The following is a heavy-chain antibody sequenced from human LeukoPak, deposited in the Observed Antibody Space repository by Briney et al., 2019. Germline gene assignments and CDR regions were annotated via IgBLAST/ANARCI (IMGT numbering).Heavy chain of an antibody. J-gene: IGHJ4*02. CDR2: IYYSGSA. V-gene: IGHV4-39*01. Sequence: PSETLSLTCSVSGDSMSSSSYYWGWIRQPPGKGLEWIGNIYYSGSAHYNPSLKSRVTISVDMSKNQFSLRLSSVTTADTAESYCARLNGVMDYFDYWGQGTLVTVSS. CDR1: GDSMSSSSYY. CDR3: ARLNGVMDYFDY. D-gene: IGHD2-8*01.